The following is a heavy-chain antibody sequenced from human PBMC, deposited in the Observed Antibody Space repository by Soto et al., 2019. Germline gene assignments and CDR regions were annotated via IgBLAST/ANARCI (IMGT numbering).Heavy chain of an antibody. J-gene: IGHJ6*03. CDR3: ARTVNYYHYYMDV. V-gene: IGHV4-59*01. CDR2: IDNSGST. CDR1: GGSISSYY. D-gene: IGHD4-17*01. Sequence: SETLSLTCTVSGGSISSYYWSWIRQPPGKGLEWIGYIDNSGSTKYNPSLKSRITISVDTSKNQFSLTLSSVTAADTAMYYCARTVNYYHYYMDVWGRGTTVTVSS.